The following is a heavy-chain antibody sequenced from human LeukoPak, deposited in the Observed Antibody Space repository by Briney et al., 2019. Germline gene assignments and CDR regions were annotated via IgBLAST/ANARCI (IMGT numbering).Heavy chain of an antibody. CDR1: GGTFSSFG. J-gene: IGHJ3*02. CDR3: ARDPRVSLAAGAFDI. V-gene: IGHV1-69*13. Sequence: SVTVSCKASGGTFSSFGFSWVRQAPGQGVEWMGGITPIFGTTNYAQKFQGRVTITADESTSTAFMELSSLRSDDTAVYYCARDPRVSLAAGAFDIWGQGTMVTVSS. CDR2: ITPIFGTT. D-gene: IGHD1-20*01.